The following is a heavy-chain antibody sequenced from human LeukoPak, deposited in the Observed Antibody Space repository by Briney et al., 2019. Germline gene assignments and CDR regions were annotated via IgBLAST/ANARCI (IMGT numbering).Heavy chain of an antibody. D-gene: IGHD1-26*01. J-gene: IGHJ4*02. Sequence: GGSLRLSCAASGFIFSGYSMNWVRQAPGKGLEWVSFISSSSSYIYYADSVKGRFTISRDNAKNSLYLQMNSLRAEDTAVYYCARDNYSGSRYFDHWGQGTLVTASS. CDR3: ARDNYSGSRYFDH. CDR2: ISSSSSYI. CDR1: GFIFSGYS. V-gene: IGHV3-21*01.